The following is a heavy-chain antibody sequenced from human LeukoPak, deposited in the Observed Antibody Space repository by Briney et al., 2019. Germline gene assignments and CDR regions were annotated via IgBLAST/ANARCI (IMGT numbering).Heavy chain of an antibody. J-gene: IGHJ4*02. CDR1: GLTFSSYG. CDR3: ARGPLYSYGYDYFDY. D-gene: IGHD5-18*01. CDR2: IWYDGSNK. V-gene: IGHV3-33*01. Sequence: PGGSLRLSCAASGLTFSSYGMHWVRQAPGKGLEWVAVIWYDGSNKYYADSVKGRFTISRDNSKNTLYLQMNSLRAEDTAVYHCARGPLYSYGYDYFDYWGQGTLVTVSS.